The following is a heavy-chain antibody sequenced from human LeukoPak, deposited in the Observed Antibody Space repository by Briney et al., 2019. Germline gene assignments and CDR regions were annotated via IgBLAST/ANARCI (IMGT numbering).Heavy chain of an antibody. J-gene: IGHJ2*01. Sequence: SETLSLTCTVSGGSISSYYWSWIRQPAGKGLEWIGRIYTSGSTNYNPSLKSRVTMSVDTSKNQFSLKLSSVTAADTAVYYCARDWAVTTFWYFDFWGRGTLVTVSS. CDR2: IYTSGST. D-gene: IGHD4-17*01. V-gene: IGHV4-4*07. CDR1: GGSISSYY. CDR3: ARDWAVTTFWYFDF.